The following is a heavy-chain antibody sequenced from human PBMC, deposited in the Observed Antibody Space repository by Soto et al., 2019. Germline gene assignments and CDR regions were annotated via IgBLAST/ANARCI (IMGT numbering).Heavy chain of an antibody. CDR2: MSAYNGDK. J-gene: IGHJ4*02. V-gene: IGHV1-18*04. D-gene: IGHD1-20*01. Sequence: PVKVYRRASGYTFTSYCISCVRQKTKQGLEGMGWMSAYNGDKNYAQKLEGRGTKTTDTSTSTAYMELRSLRSDDTAVYYCAREGVTPGHFDYWVQGTLVTVSS. CDR1: GYTFTSYC. CDR3: AREGVTPGHFDY.